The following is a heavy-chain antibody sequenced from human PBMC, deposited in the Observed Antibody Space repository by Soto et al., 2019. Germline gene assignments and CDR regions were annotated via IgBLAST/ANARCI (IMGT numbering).Heavy chain of an antibody. CDR2: IYPGGDSDT. Sequence: GESLKISCKTSGYVFTAYWIGWVRQMPGKGLEWMGIIYPGGDSDTRYSQSSQGQVTISADKPITTAYLQWNSLKASDTAVYYCATQMTTSQDAFDIWGQGTLVTVSS. V-gene: IGHV5-51*04. J-gene: IGHJ3*02. CDR3: ATQMTTSQDAFDI. CDR1: GYVFTAYW. D-gene: IGHD4-4*01.